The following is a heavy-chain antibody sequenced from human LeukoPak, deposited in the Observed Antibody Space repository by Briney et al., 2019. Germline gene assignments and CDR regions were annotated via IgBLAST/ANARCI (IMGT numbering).Heavy chain of an antibody. D-gene: IGHD3-3*01. CDR1: GGSISSSSYY. Sequence: SETLSLTCSVSGGSISSSSYYWGWIRQPPGKGLEWIGSISYSGSTYYNPSLKSRVTISVDTSKNQFSLKLSSVTAADTAVYYCARDRGFLEWPTNDFDYWGQGTLVTVSS. CDR3: ARDRGFLEWPTNDFDY. J-gene: IGHJ4*02. V-gene: IGHV4-39*07. CDR2: ISYSGST.